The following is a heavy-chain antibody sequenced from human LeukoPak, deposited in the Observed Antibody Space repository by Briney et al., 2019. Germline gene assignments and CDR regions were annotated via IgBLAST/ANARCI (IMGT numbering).Heavy chain of an antibody. CDR2: IIPIFGTA. CDR1: GGTFSNYA. D-gene: IGHD5-18*01. Sequence: SVKVSCKASGGTFSNYAITWVRQAPGQGLEWMGGIIPIFGTANYAQKFQGRVTITADKSTSTAYMELSSLRSEDTAVYYCAREIGPIQLHLWGSAFDYWGQGTLVTVSS. J-gene: IGHJ4*02. V-gene: IGHV1-69*06. CDR3: AREIGPIQLHLWGSAFDY.